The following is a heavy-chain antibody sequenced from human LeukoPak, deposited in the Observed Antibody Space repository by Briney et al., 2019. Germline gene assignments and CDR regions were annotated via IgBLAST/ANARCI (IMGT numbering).Heavy chain of an antibody. J-gene: IGHJ5*02. CDR3: AAGYGGNWFDP. CDR2: ISYDGSNK. CDR1: GFTFSSYG. V-gene: IGHV3-30*03. Sequence: QPGRSLRLSCAASGFTFSSYGMHWVRQAPGKGLEWVAVISYDGSNKYYADSVKGRFTISRGNSKNTLYLQMNSLRAEDTAVYYCAAGYGGNWFDPWGQGTLVTVSS. D-gene: IGHD6-13*01.